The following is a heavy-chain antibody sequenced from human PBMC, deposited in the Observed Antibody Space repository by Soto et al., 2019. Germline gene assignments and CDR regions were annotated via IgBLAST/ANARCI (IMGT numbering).Heavy chain of an antibody. D-gene: IGHD1-1*01. Sequence: GGSLRLSCAASGFTFSSYAMTWVRQAPGKGLEWVSGISGTGGSTYYADSVKGRFTISRDNSKNTLYLQMNSLRAEDTAVYYCAKTTNGWNAYFDYWGQGTLVTVSS. CDR2: ISGTGGST. J-gene: IGHJ4*02. V-gene: IGHV3-23*01. CDR1: GFTFSSYA. CDR3: AKTTNGWNAYFDY.